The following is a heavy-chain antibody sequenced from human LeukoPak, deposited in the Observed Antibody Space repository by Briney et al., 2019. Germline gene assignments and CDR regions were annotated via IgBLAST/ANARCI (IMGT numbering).Heavy chain of an antibody. J-gene: IGHJ4*02. V-gene: IGHV4-39*07. Sequence: SETLSLTCTVSGGSISSSSYYWGWIRQPPGKGLEWIGSIYHSGSTYYNPSLKSRVTISVDTSKNQFSLKLSSVTAADTAVYYCARDGRFPPEVLPRYFDYWGQGTLVTVSS. CDR3: ARDGRFPPEVLPRYFDY. CDR2: IYHSGST. D-gene: IGHD1-26*01. CDR1: GGSISSSSYY.